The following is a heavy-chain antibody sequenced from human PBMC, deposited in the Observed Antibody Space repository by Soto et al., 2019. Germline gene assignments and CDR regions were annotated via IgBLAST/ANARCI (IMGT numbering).Heavy chain of an antibody. J-gene: IGHJ4*02. CDR2: ISGSGGST. V-gene: IGHV3-23*01. D-gene: IGHD3-3*01. CDR3: AKTDDFWSGYSDY. CDR1: EFTFSSYA. Sequence: GGSLRLSCAASEFTFSSYAMSWVLQAPGKGLEWVSAISGSGGSTYYADSVKGRFTISRDNSKNTLYLQMNSLRAEDTAVYYCAKTDDFWSGYSDYWGQGTLVTVSS.